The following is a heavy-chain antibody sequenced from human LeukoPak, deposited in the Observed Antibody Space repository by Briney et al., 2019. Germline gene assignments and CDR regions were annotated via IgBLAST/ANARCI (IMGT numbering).Heavy chain of an antibody. J-gene: IGHJ6*03. D-gene: IGHD5-12*01. CDR3: ARIGDGSGYDYNYYYYYMDV. Sequence: ASVKVSCKASGYTFTSYGISWVRQAPGQGLEWMGWISAYNGNTNYAQKLQGRVTMTTDTSTSTAYMELRSLRFDDTAVYYCARIGDGSGYDYNYYYYYMDVWGKGTTVTVSS. CDR2: ISAYNGNT. CDR1: GYTFTSYG. V-gene: IGHV1-18*01.